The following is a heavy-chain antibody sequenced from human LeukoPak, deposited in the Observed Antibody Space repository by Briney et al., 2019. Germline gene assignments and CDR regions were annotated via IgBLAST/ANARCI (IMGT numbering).Heavy chain of an antibody. CDR2: INHSGST. Sequence: SETLSLTCTVAGGSISGYFWTWIRQPPGKGLEWIGEINHSGSTNYNPSLKSRVTISVDTSKNQFSLKLSSVTAADTAVYYCARLGSSGYHGWGQGTLVTVSS. J-gene: IGHJ4*02. CDR1: GGSISGYF. CDR3: ARLGSSGYHG. V-gene: IGHV4-34*01. D-gene: IGHD3-22*01.